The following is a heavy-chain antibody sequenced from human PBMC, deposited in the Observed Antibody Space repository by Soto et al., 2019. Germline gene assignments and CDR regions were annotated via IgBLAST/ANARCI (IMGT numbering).Heavy chain of an antibody. V-gene: IGHV3-30*18. CDR1: GFTFSSFG. J-gene: IGHJ6*02. CDR2: ISFDGSKK. D-gene: IGHD1-26*01. Sequence: QVQLVESGGGVVQPGRSLRLSRAASGFTFSSFGMHWVRQAPGKGLEWVAVISFDGSKKYYADSVKGRFTISRDNSKNTLFLQMNSLRAEDTAVYYCAKDSMGDYYGMDVWGQGTTVTVSS. CDR3: AKDSMGDYYGMDV.